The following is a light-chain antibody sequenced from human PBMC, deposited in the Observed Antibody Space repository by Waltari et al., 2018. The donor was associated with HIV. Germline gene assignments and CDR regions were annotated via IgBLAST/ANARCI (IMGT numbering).Light chain of an antibody. CDR3: VEWDNKLRGYV. CDR1: SSNIENDN. J-gene: IGLJ1*01. Sequence: QSVLTQPPSASGAPGQRVPISCSGSSSNIENDNVYWYQQFPGAAPKLLIYKDDQRPSGVPDRFTGSKSGTSASLAIGGLRSEDEAEYYCVEWDNKLRGYVFGAGTKVTVL. V-gene: IGLV1-47*01. CDR2: KDD.